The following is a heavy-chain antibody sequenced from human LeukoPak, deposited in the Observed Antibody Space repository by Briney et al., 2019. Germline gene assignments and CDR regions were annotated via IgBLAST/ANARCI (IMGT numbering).Heavy chain of an antibody. CDR3: VGYHSVSPAP. CDR1: GFTFSNYA. D-gene: IGHD3-10*01. CDR2: INNSNRT. V-gene: IGHV3-23*05. Sequence: PGGSLRLSCAASGFTFSNYAMAWVRQAPGKGVEWVSGINNSNRTIYTDSVRGRFTISRDNSIHTFYLQMNSLRAEDTAVYYCVGYHSVSPAPWGQGTLVTVSS. J-gene: IGHJ5*02.